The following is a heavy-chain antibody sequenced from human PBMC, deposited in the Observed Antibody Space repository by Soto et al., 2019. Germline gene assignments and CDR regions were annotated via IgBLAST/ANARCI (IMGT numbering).Heavy chain of an antibody. D-gene: IGHD2-2*01. CDR2: IIPIFGTA. J-gene: IGHJ6*02. CDR1: GGTFSSYA. Sequence: SVKVSCKASGGTFSSYAISWVRQAPGQGLEWMGGIIPIFGTANYAQKFQGRVTITADESTSTAYMELSSLRSEDTAVYYCAAVGYYYYYGMDVWGQGTTVNVSS. CDR3: AAVGYYYYYGMDV. V-gene: IGHV1-69*13.